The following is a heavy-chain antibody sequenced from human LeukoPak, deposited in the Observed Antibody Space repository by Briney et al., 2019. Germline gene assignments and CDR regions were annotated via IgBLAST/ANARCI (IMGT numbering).Heavy chain of an antibody. D-gene: IGHD3-10*01. V-gene: IGHV3-53*01. CDR1: GFTVSSNY. J-gene: IGHJ4*02. CDR3: AKDQYYYGSGSLPFDY. Sequence: GGSLRLSCAASGFTVSSNYMSWVRQAPGKGLEWVSVIYSGGSTYYADSVKGRFTISRDNSKNTLYLQMNSLRAEDTAVYYCAKDQYYYGSGSLPFDYWGQGTLVTVSS. CDR2: IYSGGST.